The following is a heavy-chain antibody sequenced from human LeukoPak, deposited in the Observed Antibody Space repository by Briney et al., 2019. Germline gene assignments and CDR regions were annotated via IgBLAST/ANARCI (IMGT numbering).Heavy chain of an antibody. CDR2: IYYSGST. J-gene: IGHJ5*02. CDR3: ARGWGYSSSWYDWFDP. Sequence: SETLSLTCTVSGGSISSYYWSWIRQPPGKGLEWIGYIYYSGSTNYNPSLKSRVTISVDTSKNQFSLKLSSVTAADTAVYYCARGWGYSSSWYDWFDPWGQGTLVTVSS. V-gene: IGHV4-59*01. CDR1: GGSISSYY. D-gene: IGHD6-13*01.